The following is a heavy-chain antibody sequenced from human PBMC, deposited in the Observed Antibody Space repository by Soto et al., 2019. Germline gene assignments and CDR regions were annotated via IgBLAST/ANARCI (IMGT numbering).Heavy chain of an antibody. Sequence: QVQLVQSGPEVKKPGASVKVSCKTSGYTFTNYGISWVRQAPGQGLEWMGWITTDKAKTTYAQKFQGRVTMTTDTSTSTAYMELRSLRSDDTAMYYCATRSPEFDYWGQGTLVTVSS. CDR3: ATRSPEFDY. V-gene: IGHV1-18*01. CDR2: ITTDKAKT. CDR1: GYTFTNYG. J-gene: IGHJ4*02.